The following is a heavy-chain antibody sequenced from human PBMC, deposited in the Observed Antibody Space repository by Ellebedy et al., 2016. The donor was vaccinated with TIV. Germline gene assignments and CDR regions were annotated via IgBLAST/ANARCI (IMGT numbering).Heavy chain of an antibody. J-gene: IGHJ6*02. CDR1: GFTFSSYA. D-gene: IGHD3-3*01. V-gene: IGHV3-23*01. CDR2: ISGSGGST. CDR3: AKALGEGYYDFWSGYYLYYYYGMDV. Sequence: GGSLRLSCAASGFTFSSYAMSWVRQAPGKGLEWVSAISGSGGSTYYADSVKGRFTISRDNSKNTLYLQMNSLRAEDTAVYYCAKALGEGYYDFWSGYYLYYYYGMDVWGQGTTVTVSS.